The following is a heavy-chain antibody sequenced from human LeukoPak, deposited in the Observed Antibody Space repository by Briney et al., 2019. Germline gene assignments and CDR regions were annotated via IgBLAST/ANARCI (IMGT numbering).Heavy chain of an antibody. CDR2: IIPIFGTA. J-gene: IGHJ4*02. CDR1: GGTFSSYA. CDR3: ARVHRAQEVRLAAAGSFDY. D-gene: IGHD6-13*01. Sequence: SVKVCCKASGGTFSSYAISWVRQAPGQGLEWMGGIIPIFGTANYAQKFQGRVTITADESTSTAYMELSSLRSEDTAVYYCARVHRAQEVRLAAAGSFDYWGQGTLVIVSS. V-gene: IGHV1-69*01.